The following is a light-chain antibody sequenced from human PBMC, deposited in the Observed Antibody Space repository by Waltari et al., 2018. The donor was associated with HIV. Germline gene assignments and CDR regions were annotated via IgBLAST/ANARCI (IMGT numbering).Light chain of an antibody. V-gene: IGKV2-28*01. J-gene: IGKJ3*01. Sequence: EIVMTQSPLSLAVTPGEPASISCRSSESLLRDNGHNYVDWFLQKPGQSPQLLIYLGSMRASGVPDRFRGSGSGTDFTLRISKVEAEDVGTYYCMQAHQIPITFGPGTKLHIK. CDR3: MQAHQIPIT. CDR1: ESLLRDNGHNY. CDR2: LGS.